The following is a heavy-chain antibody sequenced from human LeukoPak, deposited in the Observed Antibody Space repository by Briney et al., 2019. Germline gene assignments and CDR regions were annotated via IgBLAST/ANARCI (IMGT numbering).Heavy chain of an antibody. D-gene: IGHD1-26*01. CDR3: GRAYWQSGRHLGPIDD. Sequence: RTGGSLRLSCAASVFTLQQYEKHWGRQAPGKGLEWVSYIDATGNIIYYADSVKGRFTISRDNAENSLYLQMNSLRADDTAIYYCGRAYWQSGRHLGPIDDWGQGTLVTVSS. CDR2: IDATGNII. CDR1: VFTLQQYE. V-gene: IGHV3-48*03. J-gene: IGHJ4*02.